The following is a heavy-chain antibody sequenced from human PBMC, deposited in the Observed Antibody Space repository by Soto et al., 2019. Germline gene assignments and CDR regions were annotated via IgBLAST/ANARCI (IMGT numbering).Heavy chain of an antibody. CDR3: ARDSPAEDILTGYYNNCFDP. V-gene: IGHV3-33*01. J-gene: IGHJ5*02. CDR1: GFTFSSYG. D-gene: IGHD3-9*01. CDR2: IWYDGSNK. Sequence: QVQLVESGGGVVQPGRSLRLSCAASGFTFSSYGMHWVRQAPGKGLEWVAVIWYDGSNKYYADSVKGRFTISRDNSKNTLYLQMNSLRAEATAVYYCARDSPAEDILTGYYNNCFDPWGQGTLVTVSS.